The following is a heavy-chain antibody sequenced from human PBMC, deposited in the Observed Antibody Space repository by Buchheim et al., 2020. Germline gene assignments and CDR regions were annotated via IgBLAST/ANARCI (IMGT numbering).Heavy chain of an antibody. Sequence: QVQLQESGPGLVKPSETLSLSCTVSGGSISSGNYYWGWIRQSPGKGLEWIGCIAFGGNTYYNPSLKSRIRLSLDMSKYHFSLMVTSKTAADTAVYYCARNAADNFIVGVIDFWGQGTL. CDR2: IAFGGNT. J-gene: IGHJ4*02. CDR1: GGSISSGNYY. D-gene: IGHD1-26*01. CDR3: ARNAADNFIVGVIDF. V-gene: IGHV4-39*07.